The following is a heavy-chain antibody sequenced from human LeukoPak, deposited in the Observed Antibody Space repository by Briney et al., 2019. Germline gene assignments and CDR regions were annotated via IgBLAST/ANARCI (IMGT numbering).Heavy chain of an antibody. J-gene: IGHJ4*02. V-gene: IGHV4-39*01. D-gene: IGHD3-10*01. Sequence: PSETLSLTCTVSGGSISSSSYYWGWIRQPPGKGLEWIGSIYYSGSTYYNPSLKSRVTISVDTSKNQFSLKLSSVTAADTAVYYCASTWRYGSGMGYFDYWGQGTLVTVSS. CDR3: ASTWRYGSGMGYFDY. CDR1: GGSISSSSYY. CDR2: IYYSGST.